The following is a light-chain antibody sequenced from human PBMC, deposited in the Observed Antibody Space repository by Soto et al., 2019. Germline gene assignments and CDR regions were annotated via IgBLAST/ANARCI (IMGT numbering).Light chain of an antibody. Sequence: DIQMTQSPSSLSASIGDRVTITCRASQSIATYLNWYQQRPGKAPSLLIYAASSLQSGVPSRFSGSGSWTDFTLTISSLQSEDFATYYCQQRYSIFTVGGGTKVDIK. CDR2: AAS. CDR1: QSIATY. V-gene: IGKV1-39*01. CDR3: QQRYSIFT. J-gene: IGKJ4*01.